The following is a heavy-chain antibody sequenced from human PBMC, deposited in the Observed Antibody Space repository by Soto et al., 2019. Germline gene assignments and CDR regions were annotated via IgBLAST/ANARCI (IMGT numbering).Heavy chain of an antibody. CDR1: GFTVTTYG. CDR3: VRSESGVNTAYFQN. CDR2: IWYDGTKK. V-gene: IGHV3-33*01. D-gene: IGHD3-3*01. Sequence: GGSLRLSCATSGFTVTTYGFHWVRQAPGKGLEWVAVIWYDGTKKYYAESVKGRFTVSRDYSKNMLNLPMDSMRAQDTAMYYCVRSESGVNTAYFQNSGQGTQVTV. J-gene: IGHJ1*01.